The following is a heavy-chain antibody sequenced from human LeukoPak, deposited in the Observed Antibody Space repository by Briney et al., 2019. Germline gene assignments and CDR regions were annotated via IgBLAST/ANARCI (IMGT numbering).Heavy chain of an antibody. CDR1: HYSISSDC. V-gene: IGHV4-59*01. CDR2: IYYSGST. J-gene: IGHJ6*03. Sequence: ASETLSLTCSVSHYSISSDCFWGWIRQPPGKGLEWIGYIYYSGSTNYNPSLKSRVTISVDTSKNQFSLKLSSVTAADTAVYYCARGGSSGWGYYYYYMDVWGKGTTVTISS. D-gene: IGHD6-19*01. CDR3: ARGGSSGWGYYYYYMDV.